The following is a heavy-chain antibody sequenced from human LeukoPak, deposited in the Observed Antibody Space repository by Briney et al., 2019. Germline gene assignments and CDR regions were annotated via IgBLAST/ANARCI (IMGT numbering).Heavy chain of an antibody. CDR3: ASRAVVGYYYFDY. J-gene: IGHJ4*02. D-gene: IGHD6-19*01. CDR1: GFTFSSYA. V-gene: IGHV3-23*03. CDR2: IYSGGST. Sequence: GGSLRLSCAASGFTFSSYAISWVRQAPGKGLEWVSVIYSGGSTYYADSVKGRFTISRDNSKNTLYLQMNSLRAEDTAVYYCASRAVVGYYYFDYWGQGTLVTVSS.